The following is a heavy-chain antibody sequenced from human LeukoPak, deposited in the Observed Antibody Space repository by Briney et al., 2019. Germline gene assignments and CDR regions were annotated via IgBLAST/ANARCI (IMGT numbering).Heavy chain of an antibody. Sequence: SETLSLTCAVSGYSISSGYYWGWIRQPPGKGLEWIGSIYHSGSTYYNPSLKSRVTISVDTSKNQFSLKLSSVTAADTAVHYCARDRVTMVRGVSYYYGMDVWGKGTTVTVSS. V-gene: IGHV4-38-2*02. CDR2: IYHSGST. CDR1: GYSISSGYY. D-gene: IGHD3-10*01. CDR3: ARDRVTMVRGVSYYYGMDV. J-gene: IGHJ6*04.